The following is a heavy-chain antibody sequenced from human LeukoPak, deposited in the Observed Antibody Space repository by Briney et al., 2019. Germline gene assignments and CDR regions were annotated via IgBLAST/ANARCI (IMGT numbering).Heavy chain of an antibody. D-gene: IGHD3-10*01. CDR2: IDYSGST. CDR3: ARSVYYYGSGSYRTGVDS. J-gene: IGHJ4*02. CDR1: GGSISSGGYY. Sequence: SETLSLTCTVSGGSISSGGYYWSWIRQHPGKGLEWIGYIDYSGSTYYNPYLKSRVPISVDTSKNQFSLKLSSVTAADTAVYYCARSVYYYGSGSYRTGVDSGGQGTLVTVSS. V-gene: IGHV4-31*03.